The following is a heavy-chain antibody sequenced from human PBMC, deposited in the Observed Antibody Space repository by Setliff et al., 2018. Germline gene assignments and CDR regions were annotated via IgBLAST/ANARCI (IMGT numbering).Heavy chain of an antibody. Sequence: SETLSLTCTVSGGSVSSDSHYWGWIRQPAVKGLEWIGHMYASGTAKYNPSLKTRVTISLDTSRNQFSLKLNSVTAADTAVYYCARGVTSGGYWGQSYHYLDVWGKGTTVTVSS. CDR2: MYASGTA. D-gene: IGHD3-22*01. CDR1: GGSVSSDSHY. J-gene: IGHJ6*03. CDR3: ARGVTSGGYWGQSYHYLDV. V-gene: IGHV4-61*09.